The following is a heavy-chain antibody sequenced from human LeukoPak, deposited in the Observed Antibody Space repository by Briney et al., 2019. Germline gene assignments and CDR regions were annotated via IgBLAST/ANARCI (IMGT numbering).Heavy chain of an antibody. V-gene: IGHV3-21*01. CDR2: ISSSSSYI. CDR3: ARGPMTYYYDSSGYFDL. J-gene: IGHJ2*01. Sequence: GSLRLSCAASGFTFSSYSMNWVRQAPGKGLEWVSSISSSSSYIYYADSVKGRFTISRDNAKNSLYLQMNSLRAEDTAVYYCARGPMTYYYDSSGYFDLWGRGTLVTVSS. D-gene: IGHD3-22*01. CDR1: GFTFSSYS.